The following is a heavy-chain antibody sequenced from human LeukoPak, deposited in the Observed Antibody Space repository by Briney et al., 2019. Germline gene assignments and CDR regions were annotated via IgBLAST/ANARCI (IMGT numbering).Heavy chain of an antibody. CDR3: ARDPEYSSSWSADAFDI. CDR1: GFTVRSSY. Sequence: GVSLRLSCAASGFTVRSSYMIGVRQAPGKGLEGGAVIYSGESTYYADSVKGRFTISRDNSKNTLYLQMNSLRAEDTAVYYCARDPEYSSSWSADAFDIWGQGTMVTVSS. CDR2: IYSGEST. J-gene: IGHJ3*02. V-gene: IGHV3-53*01. D-gene: IGHD6-13*01.